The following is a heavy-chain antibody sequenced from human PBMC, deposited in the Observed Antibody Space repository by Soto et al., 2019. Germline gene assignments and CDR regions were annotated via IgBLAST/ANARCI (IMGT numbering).Heavy chain of an antibody. J-gene: IGHJ3*02. CDR3: ASGSSGGYHPDAFDI. Sequence: GASVKVSCKASGYTFTGYYMHWVRQAPGQGLEWMGWINPNSGGTNYAQKFQGWVTMTRDTSISTAYMELSRLRSDDTAVYYCASGSSGGYHPDAFDIWGQGKMVTVSS. D-gene: IGHD6-19*01. V-gene: IGHV1-2*04. CDR2: INPNSGGT. CDR1: GYTFTGYY.